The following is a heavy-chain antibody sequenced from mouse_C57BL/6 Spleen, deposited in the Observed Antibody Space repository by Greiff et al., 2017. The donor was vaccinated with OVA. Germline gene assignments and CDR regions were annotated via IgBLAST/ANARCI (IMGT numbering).Heavy chain of an antibody. Sequence: VQLQQSGPELVKPGASVKISCKASGYTFTDYYMNWLKQSHGKSLEWLGDLHPTNGGTSYTQKFKGKATFTVDKSSSTAYRELRSLTSEDSAVYYCARGGDYDPWYFEVWGTGTTVTGSA. CDR2: LHPTNGGT. V-gene: IGHV1-26*01. D-gene: IGHD2-4*01. J-gene: IGHJ1*03. CDR3: ARGGDYDPWYFEV. CDR1: GYTFTDYY.